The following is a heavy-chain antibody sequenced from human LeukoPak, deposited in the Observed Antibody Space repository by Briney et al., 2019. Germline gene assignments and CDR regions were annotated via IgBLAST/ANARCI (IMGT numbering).Heavy chain of an antibody. V-gene: IGHV4-38-2*02. J-gene: IGHJ3*02. CDR1: HYSISSGSY. Sequence: SETLSLTCTVSHYSISSGSYWGWIRQPPGKGLEWIGSIYHSGITYYTSSLESRVTISVDTSKNQFSLRLSSVTAADTAVYYCARVPGDDDAFDIWGQGTMVTVSS. CDR2: IYHSGIT. D-gene: IGHD7-27*01. CDR3: ARVPGDDDAFDI.